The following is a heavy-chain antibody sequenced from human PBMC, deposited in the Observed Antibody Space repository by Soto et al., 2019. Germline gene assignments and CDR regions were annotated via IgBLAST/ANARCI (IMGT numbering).Heavy chain of an antibody. V-gene: IGHV4-38-2*01. J-gene: IGHJ5*02. CDR1: GYSITSGYY. D-gene: IGHD2-2*01. CDR3: ARVGPDCNSVSFIRGRWFDP. CDR2: IHHTGGT. Sequence: PSETLSLTCAVSGYSITSGYYGGWFRQPPGKGLEWMGTIHHTGGTYYNPSLKSRVSMSIDTSKNQFSLRLSSVTAADTAVHYCARVGPDCNSVSFIRGRWFDPWGQGTLVTVSS.